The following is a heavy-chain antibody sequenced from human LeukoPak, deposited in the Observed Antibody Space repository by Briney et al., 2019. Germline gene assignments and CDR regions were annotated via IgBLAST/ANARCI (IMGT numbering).Heavy chain of an antibody. D-gene: IGHD3-10*01. CDR1: GFTFSSYS. V-gene: IGHV3-23*01. CDR2: ISGSGGST. CDR3: AKDGSGSYRVFDY. J-gene: IGHJ4*02. Sequence: GGSLRLSCAASGFTFSSYSMSWVRQAPGKGLEWVSAISGSGGSTYYADSVKGRFTISRDNSKNTLYLQMNSLRAEDTAVYYCAKDGSGSYRVFDYWGQGTLVTVSS.